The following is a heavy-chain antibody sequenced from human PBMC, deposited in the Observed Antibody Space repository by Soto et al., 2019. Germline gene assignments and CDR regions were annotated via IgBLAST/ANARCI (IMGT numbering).Heavy chain of an antibody. Sequence: PGGSLRLSCAASGFIFTSYGMHWVRQAPGKGLEWMALILHDGSAEYYADSVKGRFTISRDNSKNPLYLQMKSLTAEDTAVYYCARSRDGYSFYFYYGMDGWGQGTTVTVSS. CDR3: ARSRDGYSFYFYYGMDG. J-gene: IGHJ6*02. V-gene: IGHV3-30*03. CDR2: ILHDGSAE. D-gene: IGHD4-4*01. CDR1: GFIFTSYG.